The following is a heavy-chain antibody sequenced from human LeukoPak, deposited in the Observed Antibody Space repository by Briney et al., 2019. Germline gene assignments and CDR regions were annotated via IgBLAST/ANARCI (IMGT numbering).Heavy chain of an antibody. CDR3: VGGSGRITMREGALGAFDI. D-gene: IGHD3-22*01. CDR1: GFTFSSSA. V-gene: IGHV3-30*04. Sequence: GGSLRLSCAGSGFTFSSSAMHWVRQAPGKGLEWMAVISFDGTNKYYADSVKGRCTIPRDNSNNTLFVQMNSLRAEDTAVYYCVGGSGRITMREGALGAFDIWGQGTMVTVSS. CDR2: ISFDGTNK. J-gene: IGHJ3*02.